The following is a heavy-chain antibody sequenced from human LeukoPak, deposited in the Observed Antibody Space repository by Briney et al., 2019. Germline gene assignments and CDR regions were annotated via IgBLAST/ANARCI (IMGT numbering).Heavy chain of an antibody. J-gene: IGHJ4*02. CDR1: GGSISSYY. V-gene: IGHV4-59*12. D-gene: IGHD1-26*01. CDR3: ARRGSSGSYFDY. CDR2: IYYSGST. Sequence: SETLSLTCTVSGGSISSYYWSWIRQPPGKGLEWIGYIYYSGSTNYNPSLKSRVTISVDTSKNQFSLKLSSVTAADTAVYYCARRGSSGSYFDYWGQGTLVTVSS.